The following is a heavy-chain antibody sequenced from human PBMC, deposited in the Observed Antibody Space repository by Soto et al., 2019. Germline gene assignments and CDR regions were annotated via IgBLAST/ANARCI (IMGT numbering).Heavy chain of an antibody. J-gene: IGHJ4*02. Sequence: GGSLRLSCAASGFTFSSYSMNWVRQAPGKGLEWVSSISSSSSYIYYADSVKGRFTISRDNAKNSLYLQMNSLRAEDTAVYYCARGYCSSTSCIAPFDYWGQGTLVTVSS. D-gene: IGHD2-2*01. CDR1: GFTFSSYS. V-gene: IGHV3-21*01. CDR3: ARGYCSSTSCIAPFDY. CDR2: ISSSSSYI.